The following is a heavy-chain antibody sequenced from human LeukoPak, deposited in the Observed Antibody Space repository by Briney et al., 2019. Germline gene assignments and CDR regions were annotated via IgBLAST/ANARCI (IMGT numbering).Heavy chain of an antibody. Sequence: GGSLRLSCAASGFTFDSYAMSWVRQAPGKGLEWVSGISGIGGSTYYADSVKGRFTISRDNSKNTLYLQMNSLRAEDTAVYYCAKARDDAFDIWGQGTMVTVSS. CDR3: AKARDDAFDI. J-gene: IGHJ3*02. V-gene: IGHV3-23*01. CDR2: ISGIGGST. CDR1: GFTFDSYA.